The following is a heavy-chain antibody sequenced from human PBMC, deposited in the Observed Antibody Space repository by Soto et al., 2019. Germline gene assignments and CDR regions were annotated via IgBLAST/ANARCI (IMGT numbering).Heavy chain of an antibody. Sequence: SEALSLTCTVSRGSISNYFWTWIRQPPGRGLEWIGYISYSGTTNYNASLKSRVTISVDTPANQFSLRVRSVTAADTAVYYCAREYCSVGSCPHSAFDIWGQGTMGTVSS. J-gene: IGHJ3*02. CDR2: ISYSGTT. CDR3: AREYCSVGSCPHSAFDI. D-gene: IGHD2-15*01. V-gene: IGHV4-59*01. CDR1: RGSISNYF.